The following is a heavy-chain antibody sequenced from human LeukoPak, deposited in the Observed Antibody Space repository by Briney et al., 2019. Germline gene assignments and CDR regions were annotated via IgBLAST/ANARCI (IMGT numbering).Heavy chain of an antibody. CDR3: ASGYSNYADYYNYYMDV. D-gene: IGHD4-11*01. V-gene: IGHV1-2*02. CDR1: GYSFTGYY. CDR2: INPDSGGT. J-gene: IGHJ6*03. Sequence: ASVKVSCKASGYSFTGYYMHWVRQAPGQGLEWMGWINPDSGGTNYAQKFQGRVTMTRDTSITTAYMELSRLTSDDTAVYYCASGYSNYADYYNYYMDVWGKGTTVTVSS.